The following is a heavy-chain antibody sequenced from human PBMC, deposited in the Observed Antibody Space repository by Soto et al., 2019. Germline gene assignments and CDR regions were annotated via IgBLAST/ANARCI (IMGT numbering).Heavy chain of an antibody. CDR3: ARYYYGMDV. CDR1: GFTFSSYG. Sequence: QVQLVESGGGVVQPGRSLRLSCAASGFTFSSYGMHWVRQAPGKGLEWVAVIWYDGSNKYYADSVKGRFTISRDNSKNTLYLQINSLRAEDTAVYYCARYYYGMDVWGQGTTVTVSS. J-gene: IGHJ6*02. CDR2: IWYDGSNK. V-gene: IGHV3-33*01.